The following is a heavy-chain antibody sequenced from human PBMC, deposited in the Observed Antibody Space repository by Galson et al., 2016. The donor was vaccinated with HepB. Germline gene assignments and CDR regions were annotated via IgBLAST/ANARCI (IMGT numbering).Heavy chain of an antibody. CDR1: GDSVSRNSAA. Sequence: CAISGDSVSRNSAAWNWIRQSPSRGLEWLGRTWYRSKWYNDYAVSVKSRITINPDTSKNQFSLQLNSVTPEDTAVYYCARGDRRSADSCYDFDYWGPGTLVTVSS. D-gene: IGHD2-15*01. V-gene: IGHV6-1*01. CDR2: TWYRSKWYN. CDR3: ARGDRRSADSCYDFDY. J-gene: IGHJ4*02.